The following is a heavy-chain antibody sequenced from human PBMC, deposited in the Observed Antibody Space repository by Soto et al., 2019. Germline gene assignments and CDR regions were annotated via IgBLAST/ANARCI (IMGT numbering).Heavy chain of an antibody. Sequence: SETLSLTCTVSGGSISSYYWSWIRQPPGKGLEWIGYIYYSGSTNYDPSLKSRVTISVDTSKNQFSLKLSSVTAADTAVYYCASNQDKTDPDSRFDTWGQGTLVTVSS. J-gene: IGHJ5*02. CDR1: GGSISSYY. CDR3: ASNQDKTDPDSRFDT. D-gene: IGHD2-15*01. CDR2: IYYSGST. V-gene: IGHV4-59*01.